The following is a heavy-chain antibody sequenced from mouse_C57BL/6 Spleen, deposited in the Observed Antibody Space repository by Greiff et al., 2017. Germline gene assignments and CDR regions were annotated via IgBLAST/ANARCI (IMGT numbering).Heavy chain of an antibody. D-gene: IGHD2-2*01. J-gene: IGHJ1*03. V-gene: IGHV1-69*01. CDR2: IDPSDRYT. CDR3: ARRGSTMVTRWYFDV. Sequence: QVQLQQPGAELVMPGASVKLSCKASGYTFTSYWMHWVKQRPGQGLEWIGEIDPSDRYTNYNQKFKGKSTLTGDKSSSTAYMQLSSLTSEDSAVYYCARRGSTMVTRWYFDVWGTGTTVTVSS. CDR1: GYTFTSYW.